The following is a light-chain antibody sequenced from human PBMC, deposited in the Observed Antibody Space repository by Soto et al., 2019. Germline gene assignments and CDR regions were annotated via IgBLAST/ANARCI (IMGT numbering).Light chain of an antibody. Sequence: EIVMTQDRATLSVSPGERATLSFRASQSGSNNLPWYQQKPGQTPRLLLYGASGGATGIPARFSGSGSGRDFTLTIKSLHPEDFATYPSQQYTSYSSPIGQGTKVDIK. V-gene: IGKV3-15*01. CDR1: QSGSNN. CDR3: QQYTSYSSP. CDR2: GAS. J-gene: IGKJ1*01.